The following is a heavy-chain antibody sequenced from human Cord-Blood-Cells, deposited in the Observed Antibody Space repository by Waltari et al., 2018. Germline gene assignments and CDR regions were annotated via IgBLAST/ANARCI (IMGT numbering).Heavy chain of an antibody. D-gene: IGHD7-27*01. CDR2: IRSKTNSYAT. Sequence: EVQLVESGGGLVQPGGSLKLSCAASGSTFSGSAMHWVRQASGKGLEWVGRIRSKTNSYATAYAASVKGRFTISRDDSKNTAYLQMNSLKTEDTAVYYCTRLGNAFDIWGQGTMVTVSS. CDR3: TRLGNAFDI. J-gene: IGHJ3*02. V-gene: IGHV3-73*02. CDR1: GSTFSGSA.